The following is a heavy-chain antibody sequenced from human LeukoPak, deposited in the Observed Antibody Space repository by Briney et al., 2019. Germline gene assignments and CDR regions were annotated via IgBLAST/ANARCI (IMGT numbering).Heavy chain of an antibody. CDR2: IYSGGGT. J-gene: IGHJ4*02. CDR3: ARNLRLEYYFDY. CDR1: GFTASSDV. V-gene: IGHV3-53*01. Sequence: GGSLRLSCAASGFTASSDVMSWVRQAPGKGLEWVSIIYSGGGTYYADSVKGRFTISRDNSKNTLYLQMNSLRVEDTAVYYCARNLRLEYYFDYWGQGTLVTVSS.